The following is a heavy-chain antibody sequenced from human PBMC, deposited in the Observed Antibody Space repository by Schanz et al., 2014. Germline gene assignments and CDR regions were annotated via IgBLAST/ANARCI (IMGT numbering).Heavy chain of an antibody. J-gene: IGHJ3*02. V-gene: IGHV3-48*04. D-gene: IGHD3-10*01. CDR2: ITYNGGTI. CDR3: AKGRFGELSAFDI. Sequence: EVHLVESGGGLVQPGGSLRLSCAASGITFSSHSFNWVRQAPGKGLEWISYITYNGGTIYYADSVKGRFTISRDNAKNSLFLQMNSLRAGDAAVYYCAKGRFGELSAFDIWGQGTMVTVSS. CDR1: GITFSSHS.